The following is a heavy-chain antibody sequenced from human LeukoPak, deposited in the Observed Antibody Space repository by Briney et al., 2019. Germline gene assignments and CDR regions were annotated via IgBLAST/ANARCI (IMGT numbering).Heavy chain of an antibody. CDR3: AKDRISGQGGAARILDY. D-gene: IGHD6-6*01. CDR2: ISGSGDKI. CDR1: GFTFSNSA. Sequence: GGSLRLSCAASGFTFSNSAMTWVRQAPGKGLEWVSAISGSGDKIHYADSVKGRFTISRDNSKNTLYLQMNSLRVEDTAIYYCAKDRISGQGGAARILDYWGQGILVTVSS. J-gene: IGHJ4*02. V-gene: IGHV3-23*01.